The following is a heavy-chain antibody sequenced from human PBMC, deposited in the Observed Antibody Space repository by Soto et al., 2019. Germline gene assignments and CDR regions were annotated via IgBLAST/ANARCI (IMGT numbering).Heavy chain of an antibody. CDR2: ISWNSGSI. J-gene: IGHJ4*02. V-gene: IGHV3-9*01. CDR1: GFTFDDYA. Sequence: EVQLVESGGGLVQPGRSLRLSCAASGFTFDDYAMHWVRQAPGKGLEWVSGISWNSGSIGYADAVKGRFTISRDNAKNSLYLQINSLRAEDTALYYCTKDIMKQWLGPADYWGQGTLVTVSS. D-gene: IGHD6-19*01. CDR3: TKDIMKQWLGPADY.